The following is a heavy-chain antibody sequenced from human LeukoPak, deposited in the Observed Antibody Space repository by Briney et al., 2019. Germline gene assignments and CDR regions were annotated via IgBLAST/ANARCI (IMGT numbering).Heavy chain of an antibody. CDR3: ARDPPRGYYYDSSGYSDY. D-gene: IGHD3-22*01. J-gene: IGHJ4*02. V-gene: IGHV3-53*01. CDR2: IYSGGST. CDR1: GGSISSGGYS. Sequence: PSETLSLTCAVSGGSISSGGYSWSWVRQAPGKGLEWVSVIYSGGSTYYADSVKGRFTISRDNSKNTLYLQMNSLRAEDTAVYYCARDPPRGYYYDSSGYSDYWGQGTLVTVSS.